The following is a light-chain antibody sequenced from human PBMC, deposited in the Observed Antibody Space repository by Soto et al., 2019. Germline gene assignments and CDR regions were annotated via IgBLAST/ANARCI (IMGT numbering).Light chain of an antibody. J-gene: IGKJ1*01. CDR1: QSVGSAY. Sequence: DIVLTQSPGTLSLSPGERATLSCRASQSVGSAYLAWYQHKPGQAPRLLIYGTSSRATGIADRFTGSGSGTDFTLTIRSLEPEDFAVYYCQQYAGSRWTFGQGTKV. V-gene: IGKV3-20*01. CDR2: GTS. CDR3: QQYAGSRWT.